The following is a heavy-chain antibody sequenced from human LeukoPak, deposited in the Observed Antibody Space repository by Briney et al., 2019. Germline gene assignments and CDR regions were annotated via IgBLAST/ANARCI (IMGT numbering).Heavy chain of an antibody. Sequence: GRSLRLSCAASGFTFTSYGMHWVRQAPGKGLEWVAVIWYDGSNKYYADSVKGRFTISRDNSKSTLYLQMNSLRAEDTAVYYCARDPIAAVRFDYWGQGTLVTVSS. D-gene: IGHD6-13*01. CDR3: ARDPIAAVRFDY. CDR2: IWYDGSNK. J-gene: IGHJ4*02. CDR1: GFTFTSYG. V-gene: IGHV3-33*01.